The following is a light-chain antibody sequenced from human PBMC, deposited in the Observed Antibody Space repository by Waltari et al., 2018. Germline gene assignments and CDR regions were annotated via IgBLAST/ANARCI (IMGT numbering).Light chain of an antibody. J-gene: IGKJ1*01. CDR3: QQSYRTRT. CDR1: QSISSY. CDR2: AAS. V-gene: IGKV1-39*01. Sequence: DIQMTQSPSSLSASVGDRVTITCRASQSISSYLNWYQQKPGKAPNLLIYAASSLQSGVPSRFSGSGSGTDFTLTNSSLQPEDFATYYCQQSYRTRTFGQGTRGEIK.